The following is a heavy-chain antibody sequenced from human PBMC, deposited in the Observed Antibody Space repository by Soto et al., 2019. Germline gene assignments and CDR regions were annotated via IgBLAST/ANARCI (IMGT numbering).Heavy chain of an antibody. J-gene: IGHJ5*02. D-gene: IGHD3-9*01. CDR2: ISYDGSNK. V-gene: IGHV3-30*18. CDR3: AKKGYDILSNWFDP. Sequence: QVQLVESGGGVVQPGRSLRLSCAASGFTFSSYGMHGVRQAPGKGLEWVAVISYDGSNKYYADSVKGRFTISRDNSKNTLYLQMNSLRAEDTAVYYCAKKGYDILSNWFDPWGQGTLVTVSS. CDR1: GFTFSSYG.